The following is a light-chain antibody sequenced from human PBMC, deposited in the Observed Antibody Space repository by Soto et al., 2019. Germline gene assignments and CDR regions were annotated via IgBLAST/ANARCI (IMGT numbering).Light chain of an antibody. CDR3: QQTYTSRIT. J-gene: IGKJ5*01. CDR1: QSISSY. V-gene: IGKV1-39*01. Sequence: EIQMTQTPSSLSVSLGDRSTITCLASQSISSYLSWYQQTPGKAPKLLIFAASSLQSGVPSRFSGSGSGTDFTLTVSNLQPEDFATYYCQQTYTSRITFGLGTRLEIK. CDR2: AAS.